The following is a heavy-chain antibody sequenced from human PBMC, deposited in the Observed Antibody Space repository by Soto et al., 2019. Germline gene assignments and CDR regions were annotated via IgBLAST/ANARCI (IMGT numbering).Heavy chain of an antibody. D-gene: IGHD6-19*01. CDR2: IYWDDDK. J-gene: IGHJ4*02. V-gene: IGHV2-5*02. Sequence: QMTLKESGPTLVKPTQTLTLTCTFSGFSLSSTRMAVGWIRQPPGKALEWLALIYWDDDKRYSPFLKSRLTITKYTSKNQVVLTMSNMDPVDTARYYCAHIVVSGLGYYFDYWGQATLATVSS. CDR1: GFSLSSTRMA. CDR3: AHIVVSGLGYYFDY.